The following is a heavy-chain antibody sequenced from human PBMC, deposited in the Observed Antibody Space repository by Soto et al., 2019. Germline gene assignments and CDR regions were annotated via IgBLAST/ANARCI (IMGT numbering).Heavy chain of an antibody. CDR2: INHSGRV. D-gene: IGHD3-22*01. V-gene: IGHV4-34*01. CDR3: STRAYDTNGYYRFDP. Sequence: DTLSLTCAVYGGSFSGHSWTWIRQSPGKGLEWIGDINHSGRVNYSPSLKSRVTISLDTSKNQFSLTLSAVTAADTAMYYCSTRAYDTNGYYRFDPWGQGTLVPVSS. CDR1: GGSFSGHS. J-gene: IGHJ5*01.